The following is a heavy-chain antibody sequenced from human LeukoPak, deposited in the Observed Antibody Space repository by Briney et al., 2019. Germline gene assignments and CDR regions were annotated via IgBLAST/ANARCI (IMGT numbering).Heavy chain of an antibody. Sequence: VASVKVSCKASGYSFTDYYMHWVRQAPGQGLESMGCINPDSGGTNYPQKFQGRVTMTRDTSISTAYMELSRLRSDDTAVYYCARGGHYYSYSMDVWGKGTTVTVSS. CDR3: ARGGHYYSYSMDV. J-gene: IGHJ6*03. CDR2: INPDSGGT. CDR1: GYSFTDYY. V-gene: IGHV1-2*02.